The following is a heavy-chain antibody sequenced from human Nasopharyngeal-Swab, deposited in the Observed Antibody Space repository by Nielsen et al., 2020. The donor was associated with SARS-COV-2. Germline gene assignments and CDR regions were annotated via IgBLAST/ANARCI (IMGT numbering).Heavy chain of an antibody. V-gene: IGHV3-43*02. CDR3: AKPFWSGYYSGDSFDF. Sequence: WIRQPPGKGLEWVSLISGDGDSASYRDSVKGRFTISRENNKNSLYLQMNSLIVEDTALYYCAKPFWSGYYSGDSFDFWGQGTMVTVSS. J-gene: IGHJ3*01. CDR2: ISGDGDSA. D-gene: IGHD3-3*01.